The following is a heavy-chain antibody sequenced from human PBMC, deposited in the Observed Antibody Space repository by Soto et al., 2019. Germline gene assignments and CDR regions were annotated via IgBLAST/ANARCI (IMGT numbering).Heavy chain of an antibody. CDR2: ISSSSSSI. V-gene: IGHV3-48*01. J-gene: IGHJ4*02. CDR1: GFTFSSYS. Sequence: PGGSLRLSCAASGFTFSSYSMNWVRQAPGKGLKWVSYISSSSSSIYYADSVKGRFTISRDNANNSLYLQINSLRAEDTVVYYCARDGSSSWYIFFDYWGQGTLVTVAS. CDR3: ARDGSSSWYIFFDY. D-gene: IGHD6-13*01.